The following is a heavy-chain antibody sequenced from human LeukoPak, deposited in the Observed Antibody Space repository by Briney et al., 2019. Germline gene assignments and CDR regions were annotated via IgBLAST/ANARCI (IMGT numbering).Heavy chain of an antibody. V-gene: IGHV4-39*01. CDR3: ARGYSSTWYAFVDY. Sequence: EPLSLPCTVSGDFISSTSYSWGWIRQSPGKGLEWIGSIYYSGNTYYNPSLKSRVTISVDTSKNQFSLKLLSVTATDTAVYYCARGYSSTWYAFVDYWGQGTLVTVSS. CDR2: IYYSGNT. J-gene: IGHJ4*02. CDR1: GDFISSTSYS. D-gene: IGHD6-13*01.